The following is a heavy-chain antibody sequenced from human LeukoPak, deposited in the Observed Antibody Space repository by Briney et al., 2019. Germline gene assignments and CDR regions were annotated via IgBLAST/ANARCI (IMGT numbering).Heavy chain of an antibody. J-gene: IGHJ3*02. CDR2: IKEDGSQK. D-gene: IGHD1-1*01. Sequence: PGGSPRLSCAASRFTFSSSWMTWVRQPLGKGLEYVANIKEDGSQKYYEDSVKGRFTISRDNVKNSLYLQMDSLRAEDTAVYFCARNLAYNAFDIWGQGTVVTVSS. V-gene: IGHV3-7*01. CDR1: RFTFSSSW. CDR3: ARNLAYNAFDI.